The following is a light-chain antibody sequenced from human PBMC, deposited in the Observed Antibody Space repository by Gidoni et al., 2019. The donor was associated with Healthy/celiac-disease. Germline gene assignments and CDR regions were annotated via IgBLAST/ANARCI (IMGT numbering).Light chain of an antibody. V-gene: IGKV1-39*01. CDR3: QQSYSTPHT. CDR2: AAS. Sequence: DIQMTQSPSSLSASVGDRVTITCRASQSISSYLNWYQQKPGKAPKLLIYAASSWQSGGPSRFSGSGSGTDFTLTISSLQPEDFATYYCQQSYSTPHTFGQGTKLEIK. CDR1: QSISSY. J-gene: IGKJ2*01.